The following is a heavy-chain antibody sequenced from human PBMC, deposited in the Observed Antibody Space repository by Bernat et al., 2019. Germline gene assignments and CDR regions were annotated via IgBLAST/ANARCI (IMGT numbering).Heavy chain of an antibody. V-gene: IGHV3-15*01. CDR1: GFSFTNAW. D-gene: IGHD2-2*02. CDR3: TTEGCRSTRCYSPNAFDI. CDR2: IKSKADGGTT. J-gene: IGHJ3*02. Sequence: EVLLVESGGGLVKPGGSLRLSCAASGFSFTNAWMSWVRQAPGMGLEWVGRIKSKADGGTTDYAAPVKGRFTISRDDSKNILYLQMNSLKTEDTAVYYCTTEGCRSTRCYSPNAFDIWGQGTMVTVSS.